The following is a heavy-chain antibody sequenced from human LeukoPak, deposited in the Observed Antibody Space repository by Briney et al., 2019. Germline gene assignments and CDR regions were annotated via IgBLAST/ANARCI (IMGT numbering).Heavy chain of an antibody. CDR2: ISPISGGT. J-gene: IGHJ4*02. Sequence: ASVKVSCKASVYTFTGYYMHWVRQAPGQGLEWMGWISPISGGTYFAQKFQGRVTMTRDVSISTVYMELSSLRSDDTALYYCARVGNYYDSSGYLDYWGQGTLVTVSS. D-gene: IGHD3-22*01. CDR1: VYTFTGYY. V-gene: IGHV1-2*02. CDR3: ARVGNYYDSSGYLDY.